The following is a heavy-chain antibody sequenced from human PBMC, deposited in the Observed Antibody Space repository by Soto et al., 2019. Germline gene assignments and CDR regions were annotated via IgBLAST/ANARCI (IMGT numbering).Heavy chain of an antibody. Sequence: SGGSLRLSCAASGFTFSSYGMHWVRQAPGKGLEWVAVIWYDGSNKYYADSVKGRFTISRDNSKNTLYLQMNSLRAEDTAVYYCARDHYGSGSYYSVGHFDYWGQGTLVTVSS. J-gene: IGHJ4*02. CDR1: GFTFSSYG. D-gene: IGHD3-10*01. V-gene: IGHV3-33*01. CDR2: IWYDGSNK. CDR3: ARDHYGSGSYYSVGHFDY.